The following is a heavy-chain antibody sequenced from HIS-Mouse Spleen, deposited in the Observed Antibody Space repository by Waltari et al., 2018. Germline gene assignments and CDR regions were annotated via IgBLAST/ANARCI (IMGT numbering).Heavy chain of an antibody. V-gene: IGHV4-39*07. Sequence: QLQLQESGPGLVKPSETLSLTCTVSGGSISSSSYYWGWIRQPPGKGLEWIGSIYYGGTTDPNPSLKSRVTISVDTSKNQFSLKLSSVTAADTAVYYCAREIPYSSSWYDWYFDLWGRGTLVTVSS. CDR2: IYYGGTT. D-gene: IGHD6-13*01. CDR3: AREIPYSSSWYDWYFDL. CDR1: GGSISSSSYY. J-gene: IGHJ2*01.